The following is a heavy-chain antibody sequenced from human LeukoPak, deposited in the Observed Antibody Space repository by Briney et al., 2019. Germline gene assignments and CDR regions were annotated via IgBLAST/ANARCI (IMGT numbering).Heavy chain of an antibody. CDR1: GFTLSAYW. J-gene: IGHJ4*02. CDR3: ARGGFGYVYFDY. D-gene: IGHD2-8*01. V-gene: IGHV3-7*01. CDR2: IKGGESEK. Sequence: PGGSLRLSCAASGFTLSAYWMRSVRQAPGKGLEWVAHIKGGESEKYSVDSVKGRFTISRDNAKSSLYLQMNSLRAEDTALYYCARGGFGYVYFDYWGQGSLVTVSS.